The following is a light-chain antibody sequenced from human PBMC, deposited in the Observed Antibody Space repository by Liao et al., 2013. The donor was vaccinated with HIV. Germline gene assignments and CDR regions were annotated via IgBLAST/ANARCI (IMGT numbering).Light chain of an antibody. Sequence: SYELTQPPSVSVSPGQTASITCSGDKLGNKHASWYQQKPGQSPVLVIYQDTRRPSGIPERFSASNSGNTATLTISGTQAMDEADYYCQAWDTTTAAYVFGPGTKVTVL. CDR3: QAWDTTTAAYV. J-gene: IGLJ1*01. V-gene: IGLV3-1*01. CDR2: QDT. CDR1: KLGNKH.